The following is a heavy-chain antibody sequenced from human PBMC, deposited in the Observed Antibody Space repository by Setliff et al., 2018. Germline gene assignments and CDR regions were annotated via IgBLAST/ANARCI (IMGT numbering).Heavy chain of an antibody. V-gene: IGHV3-23*01. CDR1: GFTFRNYY. D-gene: IGHD6-13*01. J-gene: IGHJ4*02. CDR2: ISGSGGST. CDR3: AKDGSGSYDYLDY. Sequence: PGGSLRLSCAASGFTFRNYYMHWVRQVPGKGLEWVSVISGSGGSTYYADSVKGRFTISRDNSKNTLYLQMNSLRAEDTAVYYCAKDGSGSYDYLDYWGQGTLVTVSS.